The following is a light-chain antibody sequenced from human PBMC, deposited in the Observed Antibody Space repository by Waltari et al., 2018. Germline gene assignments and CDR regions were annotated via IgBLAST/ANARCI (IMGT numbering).Light chain of an antibody. CDR2: EVS. CDR1: SSDVGGYNY. J-gene: IGLJ3*02. Sequence: QPALTQPASVSGAPGQSITISCTGTSSDVGGYNYVPWYQQRPSKAPNLMLYEVSKRPSVVSNRFSGSKSGNTASLTISGLQAEDEADYYCSSYTSSSTWVFGGGTKLTVL. V-gene: IGLV2-14*01. CDR3: SSYTSSSTWV.